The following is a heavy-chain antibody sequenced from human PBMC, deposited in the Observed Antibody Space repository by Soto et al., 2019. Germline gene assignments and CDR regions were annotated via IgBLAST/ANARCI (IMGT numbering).Heavy chain of an antibody. CDR1: GYSFASYW. CDR2: IDPSDSYT. V-gene: IGHV5-10-1*01. Sequence: GESLKIACKGSGYSFASYWISWVRQMPGKGLEWMGRIDPSDSYTKYSPSFQGHVTISVDKSISTAYLQWSSLKASDTAMYYCARHWVLYDYDDVWGQGTTVTVSS. CDR3: ARHWVLYDYDDV. J-gene: IGHJ6*02. D-gene: IGHD3-16*01.